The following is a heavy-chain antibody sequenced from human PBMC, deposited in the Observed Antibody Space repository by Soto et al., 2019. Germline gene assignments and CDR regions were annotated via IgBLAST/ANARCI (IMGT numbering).Heavy chain of an antibody. J-gene: IGHJ3*02. CDR2: IKQDGSEK. Sequence: GGSLRLSCAASGFTFSSYWMSWVRQAPGKGLEWVANIKQDGSEKYYVDSVKGRFTMSRDNAKNLLYLQMNRLRAEDTAVYYCARESLGIAAFDIWGQGTMVTVSS. D-gene: IGHD2-21*01. CDR3: ARESLGIAAFDI. CDR1: GFTFSSYW. V-gene: IGHV3-7*03.